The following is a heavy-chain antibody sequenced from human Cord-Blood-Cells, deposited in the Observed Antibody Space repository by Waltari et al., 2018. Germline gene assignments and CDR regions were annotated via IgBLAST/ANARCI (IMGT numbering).Heavy chain of an antibody. CDR1: GGTFSSYA. CDR2: ISPVRGIA. D-gene: IGHD3-22*01. CDR3: AGGRDSSGYHYYYYYYYMDV. Sequence: QVQLVQSGAEVKKPGSSVKVSCKASGGTFSSYAISWVRQAPGQGLEWMGGISPVRGIANDAQEFQDRVTITADESTSTAYMELSSLRSEDTAVYYCAGGRDSSGYHYYYYYYYMDVWGKGTTVTVSS. V-gene: IGHV1-69*04. J-gene: IGHJ6*03.